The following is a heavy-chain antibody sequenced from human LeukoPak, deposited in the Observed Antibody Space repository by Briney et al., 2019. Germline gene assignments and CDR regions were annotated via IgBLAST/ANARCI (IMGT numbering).Heavy chain of an antibody. CDR2: INPNSGGT. CDR3: ASGYSSGWAGDY. D-gene: IGHD6-19*01. J-gene: IGHJ4*02. Sequence: ASVKVSCKASGYSFTGYYLYWVRQAPGQGLEWMGWINPNSGGTNYVQKYQGRVTMTRDTSINTAYMELRRLRSDDTAVYYCASGYSSGWAGDYWGQGTLVTVSS. CDR1: GYSFTGYY. V-gene: IGHV1-2*02.